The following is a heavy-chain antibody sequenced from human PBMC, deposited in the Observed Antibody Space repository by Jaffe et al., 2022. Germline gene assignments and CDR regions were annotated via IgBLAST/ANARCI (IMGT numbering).Heavy chain of an antibody. CDR2: IYYSGTT. Sequence: QVQLQESGPGLVKPSETLSLTCTVSRGSINSDSWSWIRQPPGKGLEWIGYIYYSGTTNYNPSLKSRVTISVDTSKNQFSLKLSSVTAADTAVYYCARERPTGYYYYVDVWGKGTTVTVSS. J-gene: IGHJ6*03. V-gene: IGHV4-59*01. CDR1: RGSINSDS. D-gene: IGHD4-17*01. CDR3: ARERPTGYYYYVDV.